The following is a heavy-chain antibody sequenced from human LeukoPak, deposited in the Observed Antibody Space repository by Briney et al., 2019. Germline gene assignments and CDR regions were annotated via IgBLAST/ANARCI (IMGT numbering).Heavy chain of an antibody. CDR3: ARGRLRAVAGTGY. V-gene: IGHV1-2*02. CDR2: INPNSGGT. Sequence: GASVKVSCKASGYTFTGYYMHWVRQAPGQGLEWMGWINPNSGGTNYAQKFQGRVTMTRDTSISTAYMELSRLRSDDTAVYYCARGRLRAVAGTGYWGQGTLVTVSS. D-gene: IGHD6-19*01. CDR1: GYTFTGYY. J-gene: IGHJ4*02.